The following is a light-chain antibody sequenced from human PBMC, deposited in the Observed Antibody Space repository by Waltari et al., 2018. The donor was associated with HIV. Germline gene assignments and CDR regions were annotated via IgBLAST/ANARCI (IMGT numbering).Light chain of an antibody. J-gene: IGLJ2*01. Sequence: QSVLTQPPSASGTPGQRVTISCSGRNSNIGSNSVNWSQQLPGTAPKLLIYSSNQRPLGVPDRFSGSKSGTSASLAISGLQSEDEADYYCAAWDDSRNAHVVFGGGTKLTVL. CDR1: NSNIGSNS. CDR3: AAWDDSRNAHVV. CDR2: SSN. V-gene: IGLV1-44*01.